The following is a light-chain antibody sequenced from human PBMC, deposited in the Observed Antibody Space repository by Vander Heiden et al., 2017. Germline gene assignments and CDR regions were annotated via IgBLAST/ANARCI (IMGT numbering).Light chain of an antibody. CDR1: SGINVGTYR. Sequence: QAVLTQPSSLPAPPGASASLTCTLRSGINVGTYRIYWYQQKPGSPPQYLLRYKSDSDKQQGSGVPSRFSGSKDASANAGILLISELQAEDEYDYDSMNWNSSAWVFGGGTKLTVL. CDR3: MNWNSSAWV. CDR2: YKSDSDK. J-gene: IGLJ3*02. V-gene: IGLV5-45*03.